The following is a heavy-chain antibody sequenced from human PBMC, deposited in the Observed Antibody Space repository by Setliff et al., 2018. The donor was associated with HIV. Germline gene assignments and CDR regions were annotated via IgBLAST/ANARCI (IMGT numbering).Heavy chain of an antibody. CDR1: GYTFTGYC. CDR2: LNPNSGDT. V-gene: IGHV1-2*06. CDR3: ARGPYQARGTFDY. Sequence: ASVKVSCKASGYTFTGYCMHWVRQAPGQGLEWMGRLNPNSGDTNYAQKFQGRVTMTRDTSISTGYMEVSRLRSDDTAVYYCARGPYQARGTFDYWGQGTLVTVSS. D-gene: IGHD1-26*01. J-gene: IGHJ4*02.